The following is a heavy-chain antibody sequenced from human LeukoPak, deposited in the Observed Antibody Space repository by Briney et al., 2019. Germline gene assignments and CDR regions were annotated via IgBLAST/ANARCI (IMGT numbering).Heavy chain of an antibody. J-gene: IGHJ4*02. CDR3: ARGFDYDLLTGYSGFDS. CDR1: GYTFTGYY. V-gene: IGHV1-2*02. D-gene: IGHD3-9*01. Sequence: ASVKVSCKASGYTFTGYYMHWVRQAPGQGLEWRGWINPNSGGTNYAQKFQGRGTMTRDTSISTAYMELSRLRSDDTAVYSCARGFDYDLLTGYSGFDSWGQGTLVTVSS. CDR2: INPNSGGT.